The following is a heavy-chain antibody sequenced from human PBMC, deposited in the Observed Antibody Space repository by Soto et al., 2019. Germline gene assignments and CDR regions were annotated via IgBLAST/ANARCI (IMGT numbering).Heavy chain of an antibody. CDR1: GFTFSRDW. V-gene: IGHV3-7*01. J-gene: IGHJ4*02. D-gene: IGHD1-20*01. CDR3: AREFRITGLEY. CDR2: IKQDGSQK. Sequence: TGGSLRLSCAASGFTFSRDWMSWVRQGPGKGLEWGANIKQDGSQKNYVDSVKGRGTISRDNAKNSLYLQMNSLRAEDTALDYWAREFRITGLEYWGQGTLVTVSS.